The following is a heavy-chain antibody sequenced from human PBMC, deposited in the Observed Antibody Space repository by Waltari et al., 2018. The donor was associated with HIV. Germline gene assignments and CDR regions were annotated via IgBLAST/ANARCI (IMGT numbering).Heavy chain of an antibody. Sequence: EVQLVASGGGLVQPGGSLSLSCEASGFTFISCWMSWVRQAAGKGLEWVANIKQDGSEKYYVDSVNGRFTISRDNAENSLYLQMNSLRAEDTAVYYCARGGFYGSGSKVNWGQGTLVTVSS. V-gene: IGHV3-7*04. J-gene: IGHJ4*02. CDR3: ARGGFYGSGSKVN. D-gene: IGHD3-10*01. CDR1: GFTFISCW. CDR2: IKQDGSEK.